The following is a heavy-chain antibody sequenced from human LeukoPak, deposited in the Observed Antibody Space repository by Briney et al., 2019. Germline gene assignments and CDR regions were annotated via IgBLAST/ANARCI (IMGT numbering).Heavy chain of an antibody. D-gene: IGHD3-3*01. CDR1: GYTFTSYG. V-gene: IGHV1-18*01. CDR3: AREGGYYDFWSGPLSFDY. Sequence: AAVKVSCKASGYTFTSYGISWVRQAPGQGLEWMGWISAYNGNTNYAQKLQGRVTMTTDTSTSTAYMELRSLRSDDTAVYYCAREGGYYDFWSGPLSFDYWGQGTLVTVSS. J-gene: IGHJ4*02. CDR2: ISAYNGNT.